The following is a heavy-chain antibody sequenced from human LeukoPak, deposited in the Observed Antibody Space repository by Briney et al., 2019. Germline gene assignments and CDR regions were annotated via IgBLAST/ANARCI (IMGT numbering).Heavy chain of an antibody. D-gene: IGHD6-19*01. J-gene: IGHJ4*02. Sequence: QPGRSLILSCAASGFTFSSYAMHGVRRAPGKGLEGVAVILYDGSNKYYADSVKGRFTISRDNSKNTLYLQMNSLRAEDTAVYYCARDRLYSSGWYLGLSFDYRGQGTLVTVSS. CDR2: ILYDGSNK. CDR1: GFTFSSYA. CDR3: ARDRLYSSGWYLGLSFDY. V-gene: IGHV3-30-3*01.